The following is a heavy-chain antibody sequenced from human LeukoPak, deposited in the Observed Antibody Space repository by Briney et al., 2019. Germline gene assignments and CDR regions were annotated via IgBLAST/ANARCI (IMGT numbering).Heavy chain of an antibody. CDR3: ARGFGELFHDAFDI. Sequence: PGGSLRLSCAASGFTFSSYSMNWDRQAPGNGLEWVSSISSSSSYIYYADSVKGRFTISRDNAKNSLYLQMNSLRAEDTAVYYCARGFGELFHDAFDIWGQGTMVTVSS. V-gene: IGHV3-21*01. J-gene: IGHJ3*02. CDR1: GFTFSSYS. CDR2: ISSSSSYI. D-gene: IGHD3-10*01.